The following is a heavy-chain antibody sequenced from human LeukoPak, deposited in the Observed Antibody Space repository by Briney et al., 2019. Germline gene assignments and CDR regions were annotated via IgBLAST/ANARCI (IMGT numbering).Heavy chain of an antibody. CDR1: GFTFSSYD. Sequence: GGSLRLSCAASGFTFSSYDMHWVRQATGKGLEWVSAIGTAGDTYYPGSVKGRFTISRENAKNSLYLQMNSLRAGDTAVYYCARAAAGTLAFDTWGQGTMVTVSS. J-gene: IGHJ3*02. CDR3: ARAAAGTLAFDT. D-gene: IGHD6-13*01. V-gene: IGHV3-13*01. CDR2: IGTAGDT.